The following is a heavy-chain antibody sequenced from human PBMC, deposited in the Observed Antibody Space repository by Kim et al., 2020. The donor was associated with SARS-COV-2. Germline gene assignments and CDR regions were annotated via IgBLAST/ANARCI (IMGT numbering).Heavy chain of an antibody. D-gene: IGHD6-19*01. CDR1: GGSFSGYY. CDR2: INHSGST. CDR3: ARWSGYSSGWYPFNWFDP. J-gene: IGHJ5*02. Sequence: SETLSLTCAVYGGSFSGYYWSWIRQPPGKGLEWIGEINHSGSTNYNPSLKSRVTISVDTSKNQFSLKLSSVTAAVTAVYYCARWSGYSSGWYPFNWFDP. V-gene: IGHV4-34*01.